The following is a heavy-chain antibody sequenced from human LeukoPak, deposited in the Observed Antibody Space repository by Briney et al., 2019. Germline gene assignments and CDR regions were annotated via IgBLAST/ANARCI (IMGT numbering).Heavy chain of an antibody. J-gene: IGHJ5*02. V-gene: IGHV4-39*01. Sequence: PSETLSLTCTVSGGSISSSSYYWGWIRQPPGKRLEWIGSIYYSGSTYYNPSLKSRVTISVDTSKNQFSLKLSSVTAADTAVYYCAISIQLWTNNWFDPWGQGTLVTVSS. D-gene: IGHD5-18*01. CDR2: IYYSGST. CDR3: AISIQLWTNNWFDP. CDR1: GGSISSSSYY.